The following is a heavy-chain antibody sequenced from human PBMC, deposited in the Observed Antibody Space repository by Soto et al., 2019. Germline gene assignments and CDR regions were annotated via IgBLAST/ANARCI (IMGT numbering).Heavy chain of an antibody. CDR1: GFTFSSYA. Sequence: EVQLLESGGGLVQPGGSLRLSCAASGFTFSSYAMSWVRQAPGKGLEWVSAISGSGGSTYYADSVKGRFTISRDNSKNTLYLQMNSLRAEDTAVYYCAKVISGYCSSTSCYPYYYYGMDVWGQGTTFTVSS. CDR2: ISGSGGST. J-gene: IGHJ6*02. V-gene: IGHV3-23*01. CDR3: AKVISGYCSSTSCYPYYYYGMDV. D-gene: IGHD2-2*01.